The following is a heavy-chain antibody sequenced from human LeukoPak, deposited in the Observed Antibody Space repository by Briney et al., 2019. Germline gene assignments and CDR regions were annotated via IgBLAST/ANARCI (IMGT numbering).Heavy chain of an antibody. CDR3: ARHIAGDAFDI. V-gene: IGHV3-74*01. J-gene: IGHJ3*02. Sequence: GGSLRLSCAASDFAFYGYSMHWVRQAPGKGLVWVSRITGDGSGANYADSVKGRFTISRDNAKNVLFLQMNSLRAEDTAVYYCARHIAGDAFDIWGQGTMVTVSS. D-gene: IGHD2-21*01. CDR2: ITGDGSGA. CDR1: DFAFYGYS.